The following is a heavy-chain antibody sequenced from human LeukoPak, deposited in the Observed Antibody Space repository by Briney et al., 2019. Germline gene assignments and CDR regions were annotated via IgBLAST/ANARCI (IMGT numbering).Heavy chain of an antibody. Sequence: KPSETLSLTCIVSGVSISTYYWSWLRQATGKGLEWIGYTHYSGRTNYNPSLESRLTISIDPSKNQFSRKLRSVTAADTAVYYCAREHCSSTCYYVYWRQGTMVTVST. CDR3: AREHCSSTCYYVY. V-gene: IGHV4-59*01. J-gene: IGHJ4*02. CDR2: THYSGRT. D-gene: IGHD2-2*01. CDR1: GVSISTYY.